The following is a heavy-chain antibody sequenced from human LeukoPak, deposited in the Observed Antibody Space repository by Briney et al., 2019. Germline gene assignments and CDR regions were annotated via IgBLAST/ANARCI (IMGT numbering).Heavy chain of an antibody. V-gene: IGHV6-1*01. J-gene: IGHJ3*02. CDR3: ARDLSGNPDGPDGFDI. CDR1: GDTVSSNRAA. Sequence: SQTLSLTCAISGDTVSSNRAAWNWVRQSPSRGLEWLGRTYYRTKWSSDFSPFLKGRIGINPDTSKNQVSLNLYSVTPEDTAIYYCARDLSGNPDGPDGFDIWGQGTLVTVSS. D-gene: IGHD4-23*01. CDR2: TYYRTKWSS.